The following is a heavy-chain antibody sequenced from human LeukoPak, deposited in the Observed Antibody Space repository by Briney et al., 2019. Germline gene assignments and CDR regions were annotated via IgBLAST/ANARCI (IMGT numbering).Heavy chain of an antibody. CDR2: ISGSAHKI. CDR3: AGGPTVYSSGYIH. CDR1: GFTFSSYW. Sequence: GGSLRLSCAASGFTFSSYWMSWVRQAPEKGLDWVSVISGSAHKIRYADSVKGRFTISRDNSENIVYLQMNNLRVEDTAVYYCAGGPTVYSSGYIHWGQGTLVTVSS. V-gene: IGHV3-23*01. J-gene: IGHJ4*02. D-gene: IGHD5-18*01.